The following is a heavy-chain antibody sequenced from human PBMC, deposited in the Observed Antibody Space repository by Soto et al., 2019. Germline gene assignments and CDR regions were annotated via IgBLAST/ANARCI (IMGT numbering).Heavy chain of an antibody. V-gene: IGHV4-31*03. J-gene: IGHJ3*02. D-gene: IGHD4-17*01. Sequence: SETLSLTCTVSGGSISSGGYYWSWIRQHPGKGLEWIGYIYYSGSTYYNPSLKSRVTISVDTSKNQFSLKLSSVTAADTAVYYCAREFGGDYGDSGGAFEIWGQGTMVTVSS. CDR3: AREFGGDYGDSGGAFEI. CDR2: IYYSGST. CDR1: GGSISSGGYY.